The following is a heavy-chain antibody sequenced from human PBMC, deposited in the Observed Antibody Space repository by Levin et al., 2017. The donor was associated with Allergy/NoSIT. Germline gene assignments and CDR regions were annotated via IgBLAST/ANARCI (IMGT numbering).Heavy chain of an antibody. D-gene: IGHD2-15*01. Sequence: GESLKISCKSSGYTFTTYGITWVRQAPGQGLEWMGWISTYNGNTKYAQKFQGRVTMTTDTSTSTVNMELRSLTSDDTAVYYCARGPHCSDDICYSQWFDPWGQGTLVTVSS. J-gene: IGHJ5*02. CDR3: ARGPHCSDDICYSQWFDP. CDR1: GYTFTTYG. CDR2: ISTYNGNT. V-gene: IGHV1-18*01.